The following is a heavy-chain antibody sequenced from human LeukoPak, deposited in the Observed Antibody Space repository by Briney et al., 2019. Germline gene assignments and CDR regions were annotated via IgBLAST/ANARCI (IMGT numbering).Heavy chain of an antibody. D-gene: IGHD5-24*01. V-gene: IGHV4-61*02. J-gene: IGHJ4*02. CDR2: IYSSGST. Sequence: SETLSLTCTVSGGSISSGSYYWSWIRQPPGKGLEWIGRIYSSGSTNYNPSLKSRVTISVDTSKNQFSLKLSSVTAADTAVYYCARDDNGYNDYWGQGSLVTVSS. CDR3: ARDDNGYNDY. CDR1: GGSISSGSYY.